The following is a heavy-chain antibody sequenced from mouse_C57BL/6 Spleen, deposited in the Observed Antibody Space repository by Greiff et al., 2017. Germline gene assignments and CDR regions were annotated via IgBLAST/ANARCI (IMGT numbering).Heavy chain of an antibody. CDR1: GYTFTSYW. CDR2: IDPSDSSN. CDR3: AREGKLRLRDY. D-gene: IGHD3-2*02. V-gene: IGHV1-50*01. Sequence: QFQLQQPGAELVKPGASVKLSCKASGYTFTSYWMQWVKQRPGQGLEWIGEIDPSDSSNNYNQKFKGKATLTVETSSSTAYMQLSSLTSEDSAVYYCAREGKLRLRDYWGKGTTLTVSS. J-gene: IGHJ2*01.